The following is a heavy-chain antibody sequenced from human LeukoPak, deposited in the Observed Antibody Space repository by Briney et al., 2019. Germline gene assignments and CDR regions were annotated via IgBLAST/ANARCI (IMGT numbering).Heavy chain of an antibody. J-gene: IGHJ5*02. V-gene: IGHV4-39*07. D-gene: IGHD3-16*01. CDR2: IYYTGST. CDR1: GGSISSGSHY. Sequence: PSETLSLTGTVSGGSISSGSHYWGWIRQPPGKGLEWIGNIYYTGSTYYNPSLKSRVTISIDTSKNQFSLRLSSVTAADTAVYYCARAYVGGFDPWGQGTLVTVSS. CDR3: ARAYVGGFDP.